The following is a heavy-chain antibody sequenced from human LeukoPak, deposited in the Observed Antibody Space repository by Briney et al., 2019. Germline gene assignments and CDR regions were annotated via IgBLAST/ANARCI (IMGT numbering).Heavy chain of an antibody. J-gene: IGHJ4*02. CDR2: IVGSGGST. V-gene: IGHV3-23*01. CDR3: AKWGDYDILTGYYDSDY. CDR1: GFTFSNYA. D-gene: IGHD3-9*01. Sequence: PGPSLRLSCAASGFTFSNYAMSWVRQAPGKGLEWVSAIVGSGGSTYYADSVKGRFTISRDNPKNTLYLQMNSLRAEDTAVYYCAKWGDYDILTGYYDSDYWGQGTLVSVSS.